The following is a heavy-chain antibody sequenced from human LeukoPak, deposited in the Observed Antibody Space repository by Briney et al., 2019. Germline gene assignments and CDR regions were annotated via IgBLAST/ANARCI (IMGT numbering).Heavy chain of an antibody. Sequence: GASVKVSCKASGGTFSSYAISWVRQAPGQGLEWMGRIIPILGIANYAQKFQGRVTITADKSTSTAYMELSSLRSEDTAVYYCARAPDILTGYFGERILKDAFDIWGQGTMVTVSS. J-gene: IGHJ3*02. V-gene: IGHV1-69*04. D-gene: IGHD3-9*01. CDR2: IIPILGIA. CDR1: GGTFSSYA. CDR3: ARAPDILTGYFGERILKDAFDI.